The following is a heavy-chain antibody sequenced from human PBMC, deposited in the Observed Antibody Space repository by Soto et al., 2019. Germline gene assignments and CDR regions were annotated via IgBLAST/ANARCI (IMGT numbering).Heavy chain of an antibody. CDR1: GGTFSTYA. CDR2: IIPMFGTA. D-gene: IGHD5-18*01. CDR3: ASGIQLWLRRINNGYSG. Sequence: QVQLVQSGAEVKKPESSVKVSCKAPGGTFSTYAISWVRQAPGQGLEWMGGIIPMFGTANYAQSFQDKVTITADESTKTVYMDLSSLRSEDTAVYCCASGIQLWLRRINNGYSGWGQGTLVTVSS. J-gene: IGHJ4*02. V-gene: IGHV1-69*12.